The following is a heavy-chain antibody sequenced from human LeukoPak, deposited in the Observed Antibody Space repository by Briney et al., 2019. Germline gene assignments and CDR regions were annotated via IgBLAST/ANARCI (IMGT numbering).Heavy chain of an antibody. V-gene: IGHV3-48*04. CDR1: GFTFSSYS. Sequence: GGSLRLSCAASGFTFSSYSMNWVRQAPGKGLEWVSYISSSSSTIYYADSVKGRFTISRDNAKNSLYLQMNSLRAEDTAVYYCARDQDGYNLYYYYYYYMDVWGKGTTVTVSS. CDR3: ARDQDGYNLYYYYYYYMDV. CDR2: ISSSSSTI. J-gene: IGHJ6*03. D-gene: IGHD5-24*01.